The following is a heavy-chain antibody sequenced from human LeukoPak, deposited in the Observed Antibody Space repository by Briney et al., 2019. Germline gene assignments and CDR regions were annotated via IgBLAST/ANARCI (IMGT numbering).Heavy chain of an antibody. CDR3: VRVRYSSSSHYMDV. Sequence: GGSLRLSCAASGFTFSDYYMSWIRQAPGKGLEWVSYISSSSGIIHYADSVKGRFTISRDNAKKSLYLEMNSLRAEDTAVYYCVRVRYSSSSHYMDVWGKGTTVTVSS. D-gene: IGHD6-6*01. CDR1: GFTFSDYY. CDR2: ISSSSGII. J-gene: IGHJ6*03. V-gene: IGHV3-11*04.